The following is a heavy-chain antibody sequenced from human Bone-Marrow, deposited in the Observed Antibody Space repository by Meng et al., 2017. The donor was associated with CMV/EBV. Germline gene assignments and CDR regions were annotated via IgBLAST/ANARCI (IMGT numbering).Heavy chain of an antibody. V-gene: IGHV3-74*01. CDR2: INSDGSST. D-gene: IGHD4-23*01. CDR1: GFTFSSYC. CDR3: ARVYDGNSGLDY. J-gene: IGHJ4*02. Sequence: GESLKISCAASGFTFSSYCMHWVRQAPGKGLVWVALINSDGSSTNYADSVKGRFTISRDNAKNTLYLQMNSLRAEDTAVYYCARVYDGNSGLDYWGQGTLVTVSS.